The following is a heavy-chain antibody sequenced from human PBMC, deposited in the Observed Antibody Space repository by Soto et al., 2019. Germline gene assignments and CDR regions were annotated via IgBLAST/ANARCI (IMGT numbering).Heavy chain of an antibody. V-gene: IGHV1-69*13. Sequence: SVKVSCKAFGGTFSSYAICWVRQAPGQGLEWMGGVIPMFGSTNYAQKFQGRVSITADESTNTAFMELSSLRSEDTAVYYCARRVVVASVPDIEYYYYGLDVWGEGTTVTVSS. CDR3: ARRVVVASVPDIEYYYYGLDV. D-gene: IGHD2-15*01. CDR2: VIPMFGST. J-gene: IGHJ6*04. CDR1: GGTFSSYA.